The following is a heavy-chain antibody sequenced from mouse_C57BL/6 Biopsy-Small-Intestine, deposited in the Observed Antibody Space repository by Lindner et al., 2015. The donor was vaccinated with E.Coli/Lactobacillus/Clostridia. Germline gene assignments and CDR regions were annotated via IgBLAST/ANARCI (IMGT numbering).Heavy chain of an antibody. V-gene: IGHV5-6*01. Sequence: VQLQESGGDLVKPGGSLKLSCAASGFTFSSYGMSWVRQTPDKRLEWVATISSGGSYTYYPDSVKGRFTISRDNAKNTLYLQMSSLKSEDTAMYYCARHEDGYYYWGQGTTLTVSS. D-gene: IGHD2-3*01. CDR1: GFTFSSYG. CDR3: ARHEDGYYY. J-gene: IGHJ2*01. CDR2: ISSGGSYT.